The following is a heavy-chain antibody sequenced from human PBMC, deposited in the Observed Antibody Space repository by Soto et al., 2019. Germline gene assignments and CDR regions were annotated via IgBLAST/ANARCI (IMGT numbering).Heavy chain of an antibody. CDR2: MNPNSGNT. V-gene: IGHV1-8*01. Sequence: ASVKVSCKASGYTFTSYDINWVRQATGQGLEWMGWMNPNSGNTGYAQKFQGRVTMTRNTSISTAYMELSSLRSEDTAVYYCARGVRGPGRYYYHYYLDVWGKGTTVNVSS. CDR1: GYTFTSYD. CDR3: ARGVRGPGRYYYHYYLDV. J-gene: IGHJ6*03.